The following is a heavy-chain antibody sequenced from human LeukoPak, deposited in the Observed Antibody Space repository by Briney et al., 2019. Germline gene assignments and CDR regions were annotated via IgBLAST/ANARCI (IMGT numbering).Heavy chain of an antibody. Sequence: GGSLRISCAASGFTFSSYAVSWVRQAPGKGLERVSSISGSGGSTYYADSVKGRFTVSRDNSKNALYLQMNSLRAEDTALYYCAKALVSGNTWPARWFDPWGQGTLVTVSS. D-gene: IGHD5/OR15-5a*01. CDR3: AKALVSGNTWPARWFDP. CDR1: GFTFSSYA. J-gene: IGHJ5*02. V-gene: IGHV3-23*01. CDR2: ISGSGGST.